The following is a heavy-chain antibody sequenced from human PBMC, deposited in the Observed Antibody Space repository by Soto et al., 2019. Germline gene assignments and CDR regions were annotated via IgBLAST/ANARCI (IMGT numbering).Heavy chain of an antibody. Sequence: ASVKVSCKASGYTFTNFGISWVRQAPGQGLEWMGWISAYNGNTNYAQNFQGRVTMTTDTSTSTAYMELRSLRSDDTALYYCASRRTLLSYCGQGSLVPGSS. D-gene: IGHD1-26*01. CDR3: ASRRTLLSY. CDR1: GYTFTNFG. V-gene: IGHV1-18*01. CDR2: ISAYNGNT. J-gene: IGHJ1*01.